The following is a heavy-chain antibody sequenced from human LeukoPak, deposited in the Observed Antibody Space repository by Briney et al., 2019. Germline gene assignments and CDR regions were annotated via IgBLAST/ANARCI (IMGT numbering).Heavy chain of an antibody. CDR3: AKDASSSRTTGWYFDF. Sequence: GALRLPCAAFGFTFINYGMHWVRQAPGKGLELVSGISVCGANTYYADPVKGRFTISRDDSKNTLFLQMSSSRAVDAAVVYCAKDASSSRTTGWYFDFWGRGTLVTVSS. CDR2: ISVCGANT. D-gene: IGHD1-1*01. CDR1: GFTFINYG. V-gene: IGHV3-23*01. J-gene: IGHJ2*01.